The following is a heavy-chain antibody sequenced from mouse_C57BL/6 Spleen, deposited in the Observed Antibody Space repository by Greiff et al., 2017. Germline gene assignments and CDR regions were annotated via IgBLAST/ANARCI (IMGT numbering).Heavy chain of an antibody. Sequence: VQLQQPGAELVMPGASVKLSCKASGYTFTSYWMHWVKQRPGQGLEWIGEIDPSDSYTNYNQKFKGKSTLTVNKSSSTTYMQLSSLTAEDSAVYYCARSVTTIGAPDFDVWGTGTTVTVSS. V-gene: IGHV1-69*01. CDR2: IDPSDSYT. CDR1: GYTFTSYW. CDR3: ARSVTTIGAPDFDV. D-gene: IGHD1-1*01. J-gene: IGHJ1*03.